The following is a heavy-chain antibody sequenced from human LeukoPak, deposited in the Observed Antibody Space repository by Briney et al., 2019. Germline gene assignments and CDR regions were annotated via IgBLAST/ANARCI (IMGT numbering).Heavy chain of an antibody. D-gene: IGHD6-19*01. CDR2: IKQDGSEK. J-gene: IGHJ6*03. CDR1: GFTFSSYW. CDR3: AVLSGIAVARSYMDV. V-gene: IGHV3-7*01. Sequence: GGSLRLSCAASGFTFSSYWMGWVRQAPGKGLEWVANIKQDGSEKYYVDSVKGRFTISRDNAKNSLYLQMNSLRAEDTAVYYCAVLSGIAVARSYMDVWGKGTTVTVSS.